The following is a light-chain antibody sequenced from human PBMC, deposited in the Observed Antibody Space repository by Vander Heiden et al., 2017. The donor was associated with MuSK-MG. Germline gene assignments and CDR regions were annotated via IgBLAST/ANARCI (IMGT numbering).Light chain of an antibody. J-gene: IGLJ3*02. CDR2: DGS. V-gene: IGLV2-14*03. CDR3: TSDTTYSILL. CDR1: SSELGDYNF. Sequence: SALTQPASVSGSPGQSITLSCTGTSSELGDYNFVGWYQQHPGEAHKLIIYDGSRRPSGVSHRFAGSKSGNTASLTISGHQTEDEADYYCTSDTTYSILLFGGGTKVTVL.